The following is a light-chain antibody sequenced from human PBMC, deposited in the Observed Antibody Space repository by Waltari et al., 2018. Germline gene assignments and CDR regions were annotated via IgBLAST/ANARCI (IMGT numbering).Light chain of an antibody. V-gene: IGLV2-18*01. CDR2: DVR. J-gene: IGLJ3*02. CDR3: NLYAGSSTLGV. Sequence: QSALTQPPSVSGSPGQSVTISCTGISTDVGGYDRVSWYQQSPGTAPKLMISDVRNPPAGVPDRFSGSKPGNTASLTISGLQAEDEADYYCNLYAGSSTLGVFGGGTKLTVL. CDR1: STDVGGYDR.